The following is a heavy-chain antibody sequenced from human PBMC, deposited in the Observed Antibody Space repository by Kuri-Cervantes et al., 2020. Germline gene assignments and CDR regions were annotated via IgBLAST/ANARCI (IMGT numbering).Heavy chain of an antibody. J-gene: IGHJ3*02. CDR2: IDWDDDK. D-gene: IGHD5-24*01. V-gene: IGHV2-70*11. CDR3: ARDGYNSEGAFDI. CDR1: GFSLSNARMC. Sequence: SGPTLVKPTETLTLTCTVSGFSLSNARMCVSWIRQPPGKALEWLARIDWDDDKYYSTSLKTRLTISKDTSKNQVVLTMTNMDPVDTATYYCARDGYNSEGAFDIWGQGTMVTVSS.